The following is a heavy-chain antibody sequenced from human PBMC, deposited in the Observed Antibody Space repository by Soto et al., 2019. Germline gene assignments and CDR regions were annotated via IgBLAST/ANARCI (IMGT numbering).Heavy chain of an antibody. D-gene: IGHD4-17*01. V-gene: IGHV4-34*01. CDR2: INHSGST. CDR1: GGSFSGYY. CDR3: AKGGDYDLDFDS. Sequence: WETLSLTCAVYGGSFSGYYWSWIRQPPGKGLEWIGEINHSGSTNYNPSLKSRVTISVDTSKNQFSLKLSSVTAEDTAMYYCAKGGDYDLDFDSWGQGTPVTVSS. J-gene: IGHJ4*02.